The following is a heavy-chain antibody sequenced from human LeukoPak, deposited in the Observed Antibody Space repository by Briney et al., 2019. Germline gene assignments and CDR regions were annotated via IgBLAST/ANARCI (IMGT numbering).Heavy chain of an antibody. CDR2: ISAYNGNT. CDR3: ASGVRSVAASARSIDY. CDR1: GYTFTSYG. J-gene: IGHJ4*02. Sequence: ASVKVSCNASGYTFTSYGISWVRQAPGQGLEWMGWISAYNGNTNYAQKLQGRVTMTTDTSTSTVYMELRSLRSEDTAVYYCASGVRSVAASARSIDYWGQGTLVTVSS. D-gene: IGHD6-13*01. V-gene: IGHV1-18*01.